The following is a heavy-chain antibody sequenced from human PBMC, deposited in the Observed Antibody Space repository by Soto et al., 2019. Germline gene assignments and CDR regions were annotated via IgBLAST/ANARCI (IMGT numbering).Heavy chain of an antibody. D-gene: IGHD2-21*02. CDR3: AILRTTVVTQAYFDH. Sequence: PSETLSLTYIVSGGSISSSSYSWGWIRQPPGKGLEWIGSIYYSGRTYYNPSFTTRVTISIDTSKNQFSLKLSSVTATATAVYYCAILRTTVVTQAYFDHSCQGALVTVST. CDR1: GGSISSSSYS. CDR2: IYYSGRT. J-gene: IGHJ4*02. V-gene: IGHV4-39*01.